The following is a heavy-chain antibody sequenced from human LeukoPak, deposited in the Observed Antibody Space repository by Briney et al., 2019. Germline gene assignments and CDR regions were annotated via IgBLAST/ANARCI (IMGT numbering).Heavy chain of an antibody. CDR2: MNPNSGNT. CDR3: ARGRELLWFGELLSYYYYGMDV. CDR1: GDTFTSYD. J-gene: IGHJ6*02. V-gene: IGHV1-8*01. D-gene: IGHD3-10*01. Sequence: GASVKVSCKASGDTFTSYDINWVRQATGQGLEWMGWMNPNSGNTGYAQKFQGRVTMTRNTSISTAYMELSSLRSEDTAVYYCARGRELLWFGELLSYYYYGMDVWGQGTTVTVSS.